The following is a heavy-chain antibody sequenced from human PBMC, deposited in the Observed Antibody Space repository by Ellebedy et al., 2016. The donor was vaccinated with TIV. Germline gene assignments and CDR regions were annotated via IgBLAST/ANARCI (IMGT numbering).Heavy chain of an antibody. J-gene: IGHJ4*02. CDR1: GGSISSYY. V-gene: IGHV4-59*01. Sequence: MPSETLSLTCTVSGGSISSYYWSWIRQPPGKGLEWIGYIYYTGSTNYNPSLKSRVTISVDTPKKQFSLKLSSVTAADTAVYYCVRMNPYSGYEIDYWGQGTLVTVSS. CDR3: VRMNPYSGYEIDY. CDR2: IYYTGST. D-gene: IGHD5-12*01.